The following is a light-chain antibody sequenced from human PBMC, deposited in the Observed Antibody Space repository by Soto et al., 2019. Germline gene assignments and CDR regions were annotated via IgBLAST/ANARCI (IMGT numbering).Light chain of an antibody. Sequence: QSVLTQPPSVSGAPGQRVTISCTGSSSNIGAGYDVHWYQQLPGTAPKLLIYANSNRPSGVPGRFSGSKSGTSASLAITGLQAEDEADYYRQSYDSSLSGYVFGTGTKLTVL. CDR3: QSYDSSLSGYV. CDR1: SSNIGAGYD. V-gene: IGLV1-40*01. J-gene: IGLJ1*01. CDR2: ANS.